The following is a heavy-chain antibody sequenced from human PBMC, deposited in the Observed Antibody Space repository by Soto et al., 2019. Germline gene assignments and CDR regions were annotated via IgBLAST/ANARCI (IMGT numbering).Heavy chain of an antibody. CDR1: GYTFTSYD. Sequence: QVQLVQSGAEVKKPGASVKVSCKASGYTFTSYDINWVRQATGQGLEWMGWMNPNSGNTGYAQKFQGRVTMTRNTTTRTAYMALSTLTSEYTAVYYCARQRSGWPDYWGQGTMVTVSS. J-gene: IGHJ4*02. CDR2: MNPNSGNT. CDR3: ARQRSGWPDY. D-gene: IGHD6-19*01. V-gene: IGHV1-8*01.